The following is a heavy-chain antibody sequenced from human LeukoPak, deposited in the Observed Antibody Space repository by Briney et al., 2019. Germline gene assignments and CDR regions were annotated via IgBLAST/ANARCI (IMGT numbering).Heavy chain of an antibody. J-gene: IGHJ4*02. D-gene: IGHD1-26*01. CDR3: ARDPMGGYYFDY. CDR1: GITFSSYG. CDR2: IWYDGSNK. Sequence: GGSLRLSCAASGITFSSYGMHWVRQAPGKGLEWVAVIWYDGSNKYYADSVKGRFTISRDNSKNTLYLQMNSLRAEDTAVYYCARDPMGGYYFDYWGQGTLVTVSS. V-gene: IGHV3-33*01.